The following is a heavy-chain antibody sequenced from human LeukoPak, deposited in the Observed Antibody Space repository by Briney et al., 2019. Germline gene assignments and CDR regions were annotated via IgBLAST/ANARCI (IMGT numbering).Heavy chain of an antibody. CDR1: GGSFSGYY. V-gene: IGHV4-34*01. J-gene: IGHJ4*02. Sequence: SETLSLTCAVYGGSFSGYYWSWIRQPPGKGLEWIGEINHSGSTNYNPSLKSRVTISVDTSKNQFPLKLSSVTAADTAVYYCARRKVAKYYFDYWGQGTLVTVSS. CDR2: INHSGST. CDR3: ARRKVAKYYFDY. D-gene: IGHD5-12*01.